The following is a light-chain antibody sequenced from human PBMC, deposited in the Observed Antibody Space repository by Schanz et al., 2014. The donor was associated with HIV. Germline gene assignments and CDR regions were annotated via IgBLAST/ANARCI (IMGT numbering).Light chain of an antibody. J-gene: IGLJ2*01. CDR3: QSFDSSLSGSNVV. CDR1: SSSFRTNA. V-gene: IGLV1-44*01. CDR2: NSY. Sequence: QSVLTQPPSASGTPGQRVTFSCSGSSSSFRTNAVDWPPHLPGTAPKLPLYNSYHRPSGVPDRFSGSQSGTSASLAISGLQAEDEADYYCQSFDSSLSGSNVVFGGGTKLTVL.